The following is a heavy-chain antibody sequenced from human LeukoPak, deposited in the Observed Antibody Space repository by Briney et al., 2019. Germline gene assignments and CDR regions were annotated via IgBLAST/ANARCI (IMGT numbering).Heavy chain of an antibody. J-gene: IGHJ3*02. CDR1: GGSFTGYY. Sequence: SSETLSLTCAVYGGSFTGYYWSWIRQPPGKGLEWIGESNHSGSTNYNPSLKSRVTISVDTSKNQFSLKLSSVTAADTAVYYCARGRGWTNAFDIWGQGTMVTVSS. D-gene: IGHD6-19*01. V-gene: IGHV4-34*01. CDR3: ARGRGWTNAFDI. CDR2: SNHSGST.